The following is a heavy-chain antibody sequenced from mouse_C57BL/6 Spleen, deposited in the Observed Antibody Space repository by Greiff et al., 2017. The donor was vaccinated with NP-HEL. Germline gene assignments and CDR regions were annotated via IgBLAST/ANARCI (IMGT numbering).Heavy chain of an antibody. Sequence: EVKLMESGGGLVKPGGSLKLSCAASGFTFSSYAMSWVRQTPEKRLEWVATISDGGSYTYYPDNVKGRFTISRDNAKNNLYLQMSHLKSEDTAMYYCARDPPLRGSRYWYFDVWGTGTTVTVSS. CDR2: ISDGGSYT. CDR3: ARDPPLRGSRYWYFDV. J-gene: IGHJ1*03. V-gene: IGHV5-4*01. D-gene: IGHD1-1*01. CDR1: GFTFSSYA.